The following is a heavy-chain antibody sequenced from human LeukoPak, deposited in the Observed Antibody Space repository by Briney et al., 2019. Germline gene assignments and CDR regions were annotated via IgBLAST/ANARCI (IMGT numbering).Heavy chain of an antibody. V-gene: IGHV3-23*01. CDR3: AKVPIGYCSSTSWYADY. J-gene: IGHJ4*02. D-gene: IGHD2-2*01. Sequence: GGSLRLSCAASGFTFSSYAMSWVRQAPGKGLEWVSAISGSGGSTYYADSVKGRFTISRDNSKNTLYLQMNSLRAEDTAVYYCAKVPIGYCSSTSWYADYWGQGTLVTVSS. CDR1: GFTFSSYA. CDR2: ISGSGGST.